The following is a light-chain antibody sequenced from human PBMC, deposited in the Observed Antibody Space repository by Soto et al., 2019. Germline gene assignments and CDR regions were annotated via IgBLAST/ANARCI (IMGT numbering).Light chain of an antibody. J-gene: IGKJ4*01. CDR3: QQRSSWPLT. CDR2: DAF. V-gene: IGKV3-11*01. CDR1: QSVGSY. Sequence: DIVLTQSPATLSLSPGEIATLSCRASQSVGSYFAWYQQKPGQAPRRLIYDAFSRATGIPARFSGSGSGTDFTLTISCLEPEDFAVYFCQQRSSWPLTFGGGTMVEIK.